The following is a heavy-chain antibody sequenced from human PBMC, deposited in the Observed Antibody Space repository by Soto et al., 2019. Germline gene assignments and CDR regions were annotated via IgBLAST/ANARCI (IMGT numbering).Heavy chain of an antibody. CDR1: GYSFTSYA. D-gene: IGHD2-2*01. V-gene: IGHV1-3*01. J-gene: IGHJ6*02. Sequence: GASVKVSCKASGYSFTSYAIYWVRQAPGQRLEWMGWINAGNGNTKYSQKLQGRVTFTGDTSASTAHMELSSLRSEDTAGYFCARGVENIVVVLDVFGYYGMDVWGQGTTVTVSS. CDR2: INAGNGNT. CDR3: ARGVENIVVVLDVFGYYGMDV.